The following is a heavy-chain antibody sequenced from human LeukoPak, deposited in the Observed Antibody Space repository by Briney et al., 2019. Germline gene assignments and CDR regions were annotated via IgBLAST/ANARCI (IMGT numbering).Heavy chain of an antibody. CDR1: GGSFSGYY. Sequence: SETLSLTCAVYGGSFSGYYWSWIRQPPGKGLEWIGEINHSGSTNYNPSLKSRVTISVDTSKNQFSLKLSSVTAADTAVYYCAREGSSSWHLTGSDPWGQGTLVTVSS. J-gene: IGHJ5*02. V-gene: IGHV4-34*01. CDR2: INHSGST. D-gene: IGHD6-13*01. CDR3: AREGSSSWHLTGSDP.